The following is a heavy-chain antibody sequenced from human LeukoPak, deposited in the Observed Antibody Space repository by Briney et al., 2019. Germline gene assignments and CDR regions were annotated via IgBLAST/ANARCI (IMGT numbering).Heavy chain of an antibody. J-gene: IGHJ4*02. D-gene: IGHD3-10*01. Sequence: GGSLRLSCAASGFTFSSYAMSWVRQAPGKGLEWVSTISGSGGSTYYADSVKGRFTISRDNSKNTLYLQMNSLRAEDTAVYYCAREVTMVRGVKGLDYWGQGTLVTASS. CDR2: ISGSGGST. CDR3: AREVTMVRGVKGLDY. V-gene: IGHV3-23*01. CDR1: GFTFSSYA.